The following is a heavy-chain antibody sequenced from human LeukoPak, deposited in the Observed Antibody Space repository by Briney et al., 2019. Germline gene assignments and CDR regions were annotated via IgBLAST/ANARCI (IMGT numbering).Heavy chain of an antibody. CDR3: ATYRQVLLPFES. D-gene: IGHD2-8*02. Sequence: GGSLRLSCAASGFTFSSYGMSWVRQAPGKGLEWVSSIFPSGGEIHYADSVRGRFTISRDNSKSTLSLQMNSLRAEDTAIYYCATYRQVLLPFESWGQGTLVTVSS. J-gene: IGHJ4*02. V-gene: IGHV3-23*01. CDR2: IFPSGGEI. CDR1: GFTFSSYG.